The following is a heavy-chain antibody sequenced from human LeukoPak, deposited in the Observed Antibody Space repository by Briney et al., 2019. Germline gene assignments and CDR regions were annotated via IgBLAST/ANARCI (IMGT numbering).Heavy chain of an antibody. CDR1: GASISTSKYY. CDR2: IYNTGST. J-gene: IGHJ4*02. CDR3: ARAQGNGLIDF. D-gene: IGHD3/OR15-3a*01. Sequence: SETLPLTCIVSGASISTSKYYWGWIRQPPGKGLEWIGSIYNTGSTYYNPSLKSRVTISIDTSKNQFSLKLSSVTAADTADYYCARAQGNGLIDFWGQGTLVTVSS. V-gene: IGHV4-39*01.